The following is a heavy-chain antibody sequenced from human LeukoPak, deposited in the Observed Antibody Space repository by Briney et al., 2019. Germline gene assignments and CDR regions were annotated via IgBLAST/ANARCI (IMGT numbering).Heavy chain of an antibody. V-gene: IGHV1-69*06. J-gene: IGHJ4*02. Sequence: SVQVSCQASGGTFSSYAISWVRQAPGQGLEWMGGIIPIFGTANYAQKFQGRVTITADKSTSTAYMELSSLRSEDTAVYYCARGSFQGYCSSTSCYLIDYWGQGTLVTVSS. D-gene: IGHD2-2*01. CDR2: IIPIFGTA. CDR1: GGTFSSYA. CDR3: ARGSFQGYCSSTSCYLIDY.